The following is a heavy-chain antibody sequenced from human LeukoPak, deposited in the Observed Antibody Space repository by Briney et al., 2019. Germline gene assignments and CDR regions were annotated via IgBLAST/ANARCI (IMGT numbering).Heavy chain of an antibody. CDR1: GFSFSIYS. Sequence: GGSLRLSCAASGFSFSIYSMNWGRQAPGKGLEWVSSISSSSSSIYYADSLKGRFTISRDNAKNSLYLQMNSLRAEDTAVYYCARGYYYDSTGYNPFDYWGQGTLVTVSS. V-gene: IGHV3-21*01. J-gene: IGHJ4*02. D-gene: IGHD3-22*01. CDR3: ARGYYYDSTGYNPFDY. CDR2: ISSSSSSI.